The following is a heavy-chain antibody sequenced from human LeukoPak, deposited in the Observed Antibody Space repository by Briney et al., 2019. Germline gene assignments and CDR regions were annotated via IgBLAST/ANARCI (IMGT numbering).Heavy chain of an antibody. CDR1: RFTFSRYW. Sequence: GGSLRLSCAASRFTFSRYWMHWVRQAPGKGLVWVSRINGDGSTTSYADSVKDRFTISRDNAKNSLYLQINSLKVEDTAIYYCARDDGDVWGIGTTVTVSS. J-gene: IGHJ6*03. CDR2: INGDGSTT. CDR3: ARDDGDV. V-gene: IGHV3-74*01.